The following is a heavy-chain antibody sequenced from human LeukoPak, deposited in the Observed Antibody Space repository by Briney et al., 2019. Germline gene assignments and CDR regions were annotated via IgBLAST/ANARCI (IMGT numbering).Heavy chain of an antibody. Sequence: SVKVSCKASGGTFSSYAISWLRQAPGQGLEWMGRIIPIFGTANYAQKFQGRVTITTDESTSTAYMELSSLRSEDTAVYYCARFHPSGYFDYWGQGTLVTVSS. D-gene: IGHD2-15*01. V-gene: IGHV1-69*05. CDR1: GGTFSSYA. J-gene: IGHJ4*02. CDR2: IIPIFGTA. CDR3: ARFHPSGYFDY.